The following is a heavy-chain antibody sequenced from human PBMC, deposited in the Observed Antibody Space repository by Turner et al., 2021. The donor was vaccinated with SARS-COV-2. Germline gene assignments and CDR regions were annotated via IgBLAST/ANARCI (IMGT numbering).Heavy chain of an antibody. CDR2: LYTSGST. J-gene: IGHJ6*02. CDR1: GGSISSYS. D-gene: IGHD6-13*01. V-gene: IGHV4-4*07. Sequence: QVQLQESGPGLVKPSETLSLTCTVSGGSISSYSWSWFRQPAGKGLEWIGRLYTSGSTHYNPARKSRVTMSVDTSKTQFSLKLSSVTAADTAVYYCARESWGAAAGQAGGGDYYGMDVWGQGTTVTVSS. CDR3: ARESWGAAAGQAGGGDYYGMDV.